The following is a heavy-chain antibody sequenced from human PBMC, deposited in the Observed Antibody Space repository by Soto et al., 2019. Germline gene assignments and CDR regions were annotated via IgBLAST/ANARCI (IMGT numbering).Heavy chain of an antibody. CDR2: VYWDDDK. V-gene: IGHV2-5*02. CDR3: ASLSCSARSCLWFSFSGRDV. J-gene: IGHJ6*02. D-gene: IGHD2-15*01. CDR1: GFALSTCGVG. Sequence: QITLKESGPTLVKPTQTLTLTCTFSGFALSTCGVGVAWFRQPPGKALAWLALVYWDDDKRYRPSLESRLTITKYFFHKPLHFTISNIYTLNPLTRYRASLSCSARSCLWFSFSGRDVWRQGTTVTVSS.